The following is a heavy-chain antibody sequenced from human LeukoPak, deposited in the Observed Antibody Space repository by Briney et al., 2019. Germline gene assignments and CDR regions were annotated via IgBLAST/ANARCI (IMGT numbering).Heavy chain of an antibody. V-gene: IGHV3-21*01. J-gene: IGHJ4*02. CDR1: GFTFSSYS. CDR3: ARDKGNCEHY. Sequence: GGSLRLSCAASGFTFSSYSMNWVRQAPGKGLEWVSSISSSSSYIYYADSVKGRFTISRDNAKNSLYLQMNSLRAEETAVYYCARDKGNCEHYWGQGTLVTVSS. D-gene: IGHD4-23*01. CDR2: ISSSSSYI.